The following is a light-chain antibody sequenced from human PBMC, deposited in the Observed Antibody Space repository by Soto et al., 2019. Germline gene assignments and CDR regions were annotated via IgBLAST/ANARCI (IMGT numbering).Light chain of an antibody. CDR1: SSNIGSNY. CDR3: GAWGHKPEVGV. V-gene: IGLV1-51*01. J-gene: IGLJ3*02. CDR2: DKN. Sequence: QSVLTQPPSVSAAPGQKVIISCSGSSSNIGSNYVSWYQQLPGTAPKLLIYDKNERPSGIPDRFSASKSGTSATLGITGPQAGGRGGYYRGAWGHKPEVGVFGGGTKLTVL.